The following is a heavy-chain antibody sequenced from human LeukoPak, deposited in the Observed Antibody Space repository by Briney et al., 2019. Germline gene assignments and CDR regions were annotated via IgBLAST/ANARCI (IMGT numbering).Heavy chain of an antibody. CDR1: GFTFSSYD. J-gene: IGHJ4*02. CDR2: ISAAGDT. CDR3: VALGDRIY. D-gene: IGHD2-21*02. V-gene: IGHV3-13*01. Sequence: GGSLRLSCAASGFTFSSYDLHWVRQATGKGLEWVSAISAAGDTYYLDSVKGRFTISRENAKNSLYLQMNSLRAGDTAVYYCVALGDRIYWGQGTLVTVSS.